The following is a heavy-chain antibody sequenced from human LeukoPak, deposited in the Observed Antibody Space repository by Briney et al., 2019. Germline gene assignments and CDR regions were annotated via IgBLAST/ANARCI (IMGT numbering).Heavy chain of an antibody. J-gene: IGHJ4*02. V-gene: IGHV3-9*01. CDR1: GFTFDDYA. D-gene: IGHD3-22*01. Sequence: GRSLRLSCAASGFTFDDYAMHWVRQAPGKGLEWVSGISWNSGSIGYADFVKGRFTISRDNAKNSLYLQMNSLRAEDTALYYCAKDSAVYYYDSSGYYFDYWGQGTLVTVSS. CDR2: ISWNSGSI. CDR3: AKDSAVYYYDSSGYYFDY.